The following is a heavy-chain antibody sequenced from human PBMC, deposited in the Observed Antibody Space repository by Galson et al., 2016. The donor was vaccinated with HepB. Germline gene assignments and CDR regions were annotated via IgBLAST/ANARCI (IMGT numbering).Heavy chain of an antibody. CDR3: ARYLRSHGYYVMDV. Sequence: PALVKPTQTLTMTCTFSGFSLSTSGMAVSWIRQLPGKALEWLAVIDWNGNKFYSPSLTTRLTISKDTSKNQVVLTLTNIDPVDTATYFCARYLRSHGYYVMDVWGQWTTVTVSS. V-gene: IGHV2-70*01. CDR2: IDWNGNK. CDR1: GFSLSTSGMA. D-gene: IGHD4-17*01. J-gene: IGHJ6*02.